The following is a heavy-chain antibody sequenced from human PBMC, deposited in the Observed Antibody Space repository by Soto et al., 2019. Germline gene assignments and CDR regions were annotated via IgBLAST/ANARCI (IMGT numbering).Heavy chain of an antibody. Sequence: DVQLVESGGGLIQPGESLRLSCAAFGLTISGKKYVAWVRQAPGKGLEWVSALDDVDGSFYADSVKGRFTTSSDSSKTTVYLQMNDLRPDDTAVYYCATWHEREHAYDVWGQGTPVTVSS. V-gene: IGHV3-53*01. D-gene: IGHD1-1*01. CDR1: GLTISGKKY. CDR2: LDDVDGS. CDR3: ATWHEREHAYDV. J-gene: IGHJ3*01.